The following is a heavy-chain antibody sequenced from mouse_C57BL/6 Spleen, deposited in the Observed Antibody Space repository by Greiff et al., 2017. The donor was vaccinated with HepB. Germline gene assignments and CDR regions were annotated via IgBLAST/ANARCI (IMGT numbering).Heavy chain of an antibody. D-gene: IGHD2-5*01. Sequence: QVQLQQSGAELVKPGASVKLSCKASGYTFTSYWMHWVKQRPGQGLVWIGMIHPNSGSTNYNEKFKSKATLTVDKSSSTAYMQLSSLTSEDSAVYYCAREGSNYVAYWGQGTLVTVSA. J-gene: IGHJ3*01. CDR1: GYTFTSYW. CDR2: IHPNSGST. V-gene: IGHV1-64*01. CDR3: AREGSNYVAY.